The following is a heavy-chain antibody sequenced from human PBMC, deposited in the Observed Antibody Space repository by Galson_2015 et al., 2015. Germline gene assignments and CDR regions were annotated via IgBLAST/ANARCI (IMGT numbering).Heavy chain of an antibody. CDR2: IIPIFGTA. D-gene: IGHD2-2*01. CDR3: ARAYCSSTSCYLDAFDI. CDR1: GGTFSSYA. Sequence: SVKVSCKASGGTFSSYAISWVRQAPGQGLEWMGGIIPIFGTANYAQKFQGRVTITADESTSTAYMELSSLRSEDTAVYYCARAYCSSTSCYLDAFDIWGQGTMVTVSS. V-gene: IGHV1-69*13. J-gene: IGHJ3*02.